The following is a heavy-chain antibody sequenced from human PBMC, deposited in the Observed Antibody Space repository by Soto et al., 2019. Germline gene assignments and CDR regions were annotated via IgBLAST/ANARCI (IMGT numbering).Heavy chain of an antibody. CDR1: GFTVSSNY. Sequence: PGGSLRLSCAASGFTVSSNYMSLVRQAPGKGLEWVSFIYRGGSAYYADSVKGRFTISRDNSKNTLYLQMNSLRAEDTAVYYCARGFSAGKGSPQDFWGQGSLVTVSS. J-gene: IGHJ4*02. V-gene: IGHV3-53*01. CDR2: IYRGGSA. CDR3: ARGFSAGKGSPQDF. D-gene: IGHD6-13*01.